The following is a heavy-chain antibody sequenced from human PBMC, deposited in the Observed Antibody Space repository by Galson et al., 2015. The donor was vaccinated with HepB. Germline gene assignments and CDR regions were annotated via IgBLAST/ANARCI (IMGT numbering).Heavy chain of an antibody. Sequence: SVKVSCKGFGYTFTNYYMHWVRQAPGQGLEWIGIINPSGGATTYTQKLQDRVTMTRDTSTSTVYMELASLRSEDTAVYFCARAEYRSGWRAIDYWGQGTLVTVSS. J-gene: IGHJ4*02. D-gene: IGHD6-19*01. V-gene: IGHV1-46*01. CDR1: GYTFTNYY. CDR3: ARAEYRSGWRAIDY. CDR2: INPSGGAT.